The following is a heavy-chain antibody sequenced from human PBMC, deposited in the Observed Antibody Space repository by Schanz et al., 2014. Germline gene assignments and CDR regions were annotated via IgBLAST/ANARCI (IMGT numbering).Heavy chain of an antibody. CDR2: VHPSGTT. D-gene: IGHD2-2*01. Sequence: QVHLQQWGAGLLQPSETLFLTCGVGGVSFSFYYWSWVRQPPGKGLEWIGEVHPSGTTNYNPSLSYRVTMSVAASKNQFSLKLTSVTAADTAVYYCARGQDHAKTGDLWGRGTLVTISS. CDR1: GVSFSFYY. CDR3: ARGQDHAKTGDL. J-gene: IGHJ5*02. V-gene: IGHV4-34*02.